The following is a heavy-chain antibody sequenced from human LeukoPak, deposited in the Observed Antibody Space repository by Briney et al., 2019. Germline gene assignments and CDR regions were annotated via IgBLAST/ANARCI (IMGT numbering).Heavy chain of an antibody. CDR3: ARDGKGRFDFRENDY. CDR1: GYTFSICG. V-gene: IGHV1-18*01. D-gene: IGHD3-3*01. Sequence: GAAVKVSCKASGYTFSICGITWVRQAPGQGLEWMGWISAHTGKSDYAQKFQNRVTMTADTATSTAYMELRSLGSDDTAVYYCARDGKGRFDFRENDYWGQGTLVTVSS. J-gene: IGHJ4*02. CDR2: ISAHTGKS.